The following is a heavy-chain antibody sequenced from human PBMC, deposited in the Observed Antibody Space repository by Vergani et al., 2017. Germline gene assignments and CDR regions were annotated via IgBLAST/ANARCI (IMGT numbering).Heavy chain of an antibody. CDR1: GGSISSSSYY. V-gene: IGHV4-39*07. D-gene: IGHD1-26*01. CDR2: IYYSGST. J-gene: IGHJ4*02. Sequence: QLQLQESGPGLVKPSATLSLTCTVSGGSISSSSYYWGWIRQPPGKGLAWIGSIYYSGSTYYTPHLKSRVTISVDTSKNQFSLKLSSVPAADTAVYYWARDVPPYSGITDWGQGTLVTGSS. CDR3: ARDVPPYSGITD.